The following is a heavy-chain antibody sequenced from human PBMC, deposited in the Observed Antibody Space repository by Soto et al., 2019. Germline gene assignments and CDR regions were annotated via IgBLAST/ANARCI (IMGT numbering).Heavy chain of an antibody. J-gene: IGHJ6*02. CDR1: GFTFSSYW. D-gene: IGHD3-10*01. V-gene: IGHV3-7*03. Sequence: GGSLRLSCAASGFTFSSYWMSWVRQAPGKWLEWVANIKQDGSEKYYVDSVKGRFTISRDNAKNSLYLQMNSLRAEDTAVYYCARDGLSHYYGSGSYSSDYGMDVWGQGXTVTVYS. CDR3: ARDGLSHYYGSGSYSSDYGMDV. CDR2: IKQDGSEK.